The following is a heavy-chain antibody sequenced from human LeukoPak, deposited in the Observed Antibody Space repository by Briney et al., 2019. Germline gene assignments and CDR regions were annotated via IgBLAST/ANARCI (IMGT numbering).Heavy chain of an antibody. CDR3: AREVAMDY. V-gene: IGHV3-7*01. Sequence: GGSLRLSCAASGFMFSNYWMSWVRQAPGKGLEWVANIKQDGSEEYYVDSVKGRFTISRDNAKNSLYLQMNSLRAEDTAVYYCAREVAMDYWGQGTLVTVSS. D-gene: IGHD2-2*01. CDR2: IKQDGSEE. CDR1: GFMFSNYW. J-gene: IGHJ4*01.